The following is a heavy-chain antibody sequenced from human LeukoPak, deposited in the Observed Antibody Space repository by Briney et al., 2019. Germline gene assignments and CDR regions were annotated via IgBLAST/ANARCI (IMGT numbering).Heavy chain of an antibody. CDR3: ARRRLKLNAFDI. Sequence: SETLSLTCTVSGASISSWYWSWIRQPPGKGLEWIGEINHSGSTNYNPSLKSRVTISVDTSKNQFSLKLSSVTAADTAVYYCARRRLKLNAFDIWGQGTMVTVSS. D-gene: IGHD1-26*01. V-gene: IGHV4-34*01. CDR1: GASISSWY. J-gene: IGHJ3*02. CDR2: INHSGST.